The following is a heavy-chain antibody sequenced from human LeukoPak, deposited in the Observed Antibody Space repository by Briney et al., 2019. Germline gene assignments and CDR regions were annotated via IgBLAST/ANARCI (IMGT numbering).Heavy chain of an antibody. D-gene: IGHD3-10*01. CDR1: ADSLSSGGHY. CDR2: IHHSGSS. V-gene: IGHV4-31*03. CDR3: ARGGNRFGGFYFDY. J-gene: IGHJ4*02. Sequence: PSQTLSLTCTVSADSLSSGGHYWAWIRQLPGKGLESIGFIHHSGSSRHDPSLKDRVATSVDASRKQFALRLSSETAADTAIYYCARGGNRFGGFYFDYWGQGIQVIVSS.